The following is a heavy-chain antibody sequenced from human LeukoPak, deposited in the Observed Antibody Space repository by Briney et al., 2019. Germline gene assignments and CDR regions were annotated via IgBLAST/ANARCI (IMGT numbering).Heavy chain of an antibody. CDR2: ISWNSGSI. V-gene: IGHV3-9*01. D-gene: IGHD1-1*01. Sequence: GGSLRLSCAASGFSFDDYAMHWVRQAPGKGLEWVSGISWNSGSIGYADSVKGRFTISRDHAKDSVYLQMDSLGVDDTAVYFCASSPNWNGAEYYFEHWGPGTLVLVSS. J-gene: IGHJ4*02. CDR1: GFSFDDYA. CDR3: ASSPNWNGAEYYFEH.